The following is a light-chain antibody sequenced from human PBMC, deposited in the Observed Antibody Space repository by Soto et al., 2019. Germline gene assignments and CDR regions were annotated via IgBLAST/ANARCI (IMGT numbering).Light chain of an antibody. CDR1: ESISKF. CDR2: DAS. Sequence: EIVLTQSPATLSLSPGERATLTCTASESISKFLVWYQQRPGQSPSLLISDASKRATGFPARFSGSGSGTDFTLTISGLEPEDSAVYFCQQRNSWPLAFGGGNKVEIK. J-gene: IGKJ4*01. V-gene: IGKV3-11*01. CDR3: QQRNSWPLA.